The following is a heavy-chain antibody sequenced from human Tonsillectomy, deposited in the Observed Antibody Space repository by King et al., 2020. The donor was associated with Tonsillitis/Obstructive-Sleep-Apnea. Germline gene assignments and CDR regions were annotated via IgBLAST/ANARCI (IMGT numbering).Heavy chain of an antibody. D-gene: IGHD3-16*01. CDR3: AREGEEGEGWFDP. Sequence: VQLVESGGGLVKPGGSLRLSCAASGFTFSDYYMNWIRQAPGKGLEWVSYISSSGTTIYYADSVKGRFTISRDNAKSSLFLQMNNLRADDTAVYYCAREGEEGEGWFDPWGQGTLVTVSS. CDR2: ISSSGTTI. V-gene: IGHV3-11*01. J-gene: IGHJ5*02. CDR1: GFTFSDYY.